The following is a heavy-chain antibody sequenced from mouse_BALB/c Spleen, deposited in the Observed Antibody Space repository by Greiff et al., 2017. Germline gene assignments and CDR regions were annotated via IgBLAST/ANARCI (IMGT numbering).Heavy chain of an antibody. CDR1: GFTFNTYA. CDR3: VRHAEGAYYYAMDN. CDR2: IRSKSNNYAT. Sequence: EVKLQESGGGLVQPKGSLKLSCAASGFTFNTYAMNWVRQAPGKGLEWVARIRSKSNNYATYYADSVKDRFTISRDDSQSMLYLQMNNLKTEDTAMYYCVRHAEGAYYYAMDNWGQGTSVTVSS. J-gene: IGHJ4*01. D-gene: IGHD6-1*01. V-gene: IGHV10-1*02.